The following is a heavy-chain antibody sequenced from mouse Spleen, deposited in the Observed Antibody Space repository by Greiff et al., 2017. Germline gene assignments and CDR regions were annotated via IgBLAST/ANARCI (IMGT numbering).Heavy chain of an antibody. D-gene: IGHD1-1*01. Sequence: DVKLQESGAELVRPGASVKLSCTASGFNIKDDYMHWVKQRPEQGLEWIGWIDPENGDTEYASKFQGKATITADTSSNTAYLQLSSLTSEDTAVYYCTPYYYGERYFDVWGAGTTVTVSS. CDR2: IDPENGDT. V-gene: IGHV14-4*01. J-gene: IGHJ1*01. CDR1: GFNIKDDY. CDR3: TPYYYGERYFDV.